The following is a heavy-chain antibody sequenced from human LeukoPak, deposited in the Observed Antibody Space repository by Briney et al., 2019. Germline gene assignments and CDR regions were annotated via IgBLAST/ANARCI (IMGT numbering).Heavy chain of an antibody. CDR2: ISYDGSNK. V-gene: IGHV3-30*18. D-gene: IGHD3-10*01. CDR1: GFTFSSYG. Sequence: GGSLRLSCAASGFTFSSYGMHWVRQAPGKGLEWVAVISYDGSNKYYADSVKGRFTISRDNSKNTLYLQMNSLRAEDTAVYYCAKGLQLWSPFDYWGQGTLVTVSS. J-gene: IGHJ4*02. CDR3: AKGLQLWSPFDY.